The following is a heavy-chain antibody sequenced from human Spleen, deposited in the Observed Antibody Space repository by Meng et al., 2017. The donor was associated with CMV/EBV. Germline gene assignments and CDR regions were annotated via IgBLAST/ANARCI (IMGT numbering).Heavy chain of an antibody. J-gene: IGHJ4*02. CDR2: ISRSGSNM. Sequence: GESLKISCAASGFNFSDYYMSWIRQAPGKGLEWVAYISRSGSNMYYADSMKGRFTISRDNAKNSLYLQMNSLRAEDTAVYYCAKVTGTTDYWGQGTRVTVSS. CDR3: AKVTGTTDY. V-gene: IGHV3-11*04. D-gene: IGHD1-20*01. CDR1: GFNFSDYY.